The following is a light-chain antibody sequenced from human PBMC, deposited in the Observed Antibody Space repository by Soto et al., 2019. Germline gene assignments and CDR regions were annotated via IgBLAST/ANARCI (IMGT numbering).Light chain of an antibody. CDR1: QRIATW. CDR3: QESFFTLGT. V-gene: IGKV1-5*01. J-gene: IGKJ1*01. CDR2: DAS. Sequence: DIQMTQSPSTLSASVGDRVTITCRASQRIATWLAWYQQKPGRAPKLLIYDASSLQSGVPSRFSGSGSGTEFTLTINNLQREDFATYYCQESFFTLGTFGRGTKVDI.